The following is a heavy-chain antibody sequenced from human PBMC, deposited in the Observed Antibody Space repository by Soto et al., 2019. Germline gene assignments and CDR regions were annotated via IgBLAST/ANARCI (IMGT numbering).Heavy chain of an antibody. CDR2: IYHSGST. J-gene: IGHJ2*01. V-gene: IGHV4-4*02. D-gene: IGHD3-3*01. CDR3: ASARGYCWSGSGGLGYFDL. CDR1: GGSISSSNW. Sequence: QVQLQESGPGLVKPSGTLSLTCAVSGGSISSSNWWSWVRQPPGKGLEWIGEIYHSGSTNYNPSLKSRVTISVDKSKNQFSLKLSSVTAADTAVYYCASARGYCWSGSGGLGYFDLWGRGTLVTVSS.